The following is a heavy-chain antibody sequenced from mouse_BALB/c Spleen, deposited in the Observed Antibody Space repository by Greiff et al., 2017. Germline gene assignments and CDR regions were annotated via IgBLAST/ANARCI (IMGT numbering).Heavy chain of an antibody. D-gene: IGHD2-14*01. J-gene: IGHJ3*01. CDR2: IRLKSDNYAT. CDR3: TTYYGYDAWFAY. CDR1: GFTFSSYW. Sequence: EVKLMESGGGLVQPGGSMKLSCVASGFTFSSYWMSWVRQSPEKGLEWVAEIRLKSDNYATHYAESVKGKFTISRDDSKSRLYLQMNSLRAEDTGIYYCTTYYGYDAWFAYWGQGTLVTVAA. V-gene: IGHV6-6*02.